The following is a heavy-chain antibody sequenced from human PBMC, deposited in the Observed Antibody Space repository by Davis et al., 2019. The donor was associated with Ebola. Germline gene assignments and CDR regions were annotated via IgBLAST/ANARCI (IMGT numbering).Heavy chain of an antibody. V-gene: IGHV3-74*01. CDR2: ITNDGTRT. J-gene: IGHJ3*02. CDR3: AKAFPLVAATTVAFDI. Sequence: PGGSLRLSCAASGFAVSNAWMNWVRQTPGKGLVWVSRITNDGTRTSYADSVQGRFTISRDNAKNTLFLQLNSLRAEDTAVYYCAKAFPLVAATTVAFDIWGQGTMVSVSS. CDR1: GFAVSNAW. D-gene: IGHD1-26*01.